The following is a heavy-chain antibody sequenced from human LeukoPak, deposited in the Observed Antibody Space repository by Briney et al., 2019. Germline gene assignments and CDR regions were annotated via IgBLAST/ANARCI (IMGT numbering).Heavy chain of an antibody. D-gene: IGHD2-2*01. V-gene: IGHV3-7*01. CDR1: AFTFSSYW. CDR2: IDQDGSEK. J-gene: IGHJ3*02. Sequence: GGSLRLSCAASAFTFSSYWMSWVRQAPGNGLEWVANIDQDGSEKYYVESMKGRITISRDTAKNSLYLQMNSLRAEDTAVYYCARDPPGYQLLGDAFDIWGQGTMVTVSS. CDR3: ARDPPGYQLLGDAFDI.